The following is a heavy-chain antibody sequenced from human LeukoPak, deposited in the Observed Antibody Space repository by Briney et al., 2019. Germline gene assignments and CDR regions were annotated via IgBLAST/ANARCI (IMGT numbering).Heavy chain of an antibody. V-gene: IGHV1-46*01. CDR2: INPSGGST. J-gene: IGHJ4*02. CDR1: GYTFTSYY. CDR3: ARAGIVVVVATQAIDY. D-gene: IGHD2-15*01. Sequence: ASVKVSCKVSGYTFTSYYMHWVRQAPGQGLEWMGIINPSGGSTSYAQKFQGRVTMTRDTSTSTVYMELSSPRSEGTAVYYCARAGIVVVVATQAIDYWGQGTLVTVSS.